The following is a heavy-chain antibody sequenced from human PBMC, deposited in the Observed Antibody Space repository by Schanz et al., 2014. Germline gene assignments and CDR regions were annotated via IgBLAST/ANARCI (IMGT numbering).Heavy chain of an antibody. V-gene: IGHV3-21*01. D-gene: IGHD5-12*01. CDR3: ARGIGGYGANNYFDY. CDR1: GFTFSSYS. J-gene: IGHJ4*02. Sequence: VQLVESGGGVVQFGRSLRLSCAASGFTFSSYSMNWVRQAPGKGLEWVSALSGSGGSTYYADSVKGRFTISRDNAKNSLYLQMNSLRAEDTAVYSCARGIGGYGANNYFDYWGQGTLVTVSS. CDR2: LSGSGGST.